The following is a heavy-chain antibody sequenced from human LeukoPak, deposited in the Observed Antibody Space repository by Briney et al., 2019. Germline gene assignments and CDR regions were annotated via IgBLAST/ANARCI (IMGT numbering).Heavy chain of an antibody. CDR3: ISDRHDGSWSDYLDY. V-gene: IGHV3-49*04. CDR1: GFTFGDYA. D-gene: IGHD3-10*01. CDR2: IRSKAYGGTT. J-gene: IGHJ4*02. Sequence: GGSLRLSCTASGFTFGDYAMSWVRQAPGKGLEWVGFIRSKAYGGTTEYAASVKGRFTISRDDSKSIAYLQMNSLKTEEPAVYYCISDRHDGSWSDYLDYWGQGTLV.